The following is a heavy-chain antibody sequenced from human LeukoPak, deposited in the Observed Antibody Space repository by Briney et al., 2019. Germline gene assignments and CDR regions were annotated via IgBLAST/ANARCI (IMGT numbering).Heavy chain of an antibody. CDR2: ISAYNDDA. Sequence: GASVSVSFKPSVYTFTTYRISWVRQAPGQGLEWMGWISAYNDDAHYAQKLQGRVTMTTDTSTNTAYMELRSLRSDDTAVYYCARVGGGHYYYFDYWGQGTLVTVSS. CDR3: ARVGGGHYYYFDY. D-gene: IGHD1-26*01. V-gene: IGHV1-18*01. CDR1: VYTFTTYR. J-gene: IGHJ4*02.